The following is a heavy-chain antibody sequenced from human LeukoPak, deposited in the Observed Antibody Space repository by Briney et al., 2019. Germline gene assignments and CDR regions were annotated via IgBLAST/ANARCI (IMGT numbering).Heavy chain of an antibody. J-gene: IGHJ3*02. V-gene: IGHV1-2*04. CDR2: INPNSGGT. CDR1: GYTFTGYY. Sequence: GASVKVSCKASGYTFTGYYMHWVRQAPGQGLEWMGWINPNSGGTNYAQKFQGWVTMTRDTSISTAYMELSRLRSDDTAVYYCAREGCSSTRCYAFDIWGQGTMVTVSS. D-gene: IGHD2-2*01. CDR3: AREGCSSTRCYAFDI.